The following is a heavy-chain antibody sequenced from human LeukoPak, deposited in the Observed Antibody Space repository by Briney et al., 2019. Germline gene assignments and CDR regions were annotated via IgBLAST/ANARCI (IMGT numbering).Heavy chain of an antibody. Sequence: GGSLRLSCAASGFTFSSYSMNWVRQAPGKGLVWVSRMNSDGSRTSYADSVKGRFTISRDNAKNTLYLQMNSLRAEDTAIYYCARGIPQRDWGQGTLVTVSS. CDR1: GFTFSSYS. CDR2: MNSDGSRT. J-gene: IGHJ4*02. CDR3: ARGIPQRD. V-gene: IGHV3-74*03.